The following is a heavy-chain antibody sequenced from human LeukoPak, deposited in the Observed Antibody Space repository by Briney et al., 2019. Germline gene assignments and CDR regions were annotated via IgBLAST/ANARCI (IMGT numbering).Heavy chain of an antibody. CDR3: ARGRGVCSSTSCYISWFDP. CDR1: GFTFSSYD. V-gene: IGHV3-13*01. CDR2: IDTAGAT. Sequence: GRSLRLSCAASGFTFSSYDMHWVRQGTGKGLEWVSGIDTAGATYYPGSVKGRFTISRENAKNSLYLQMNSLRAGDTAVYYCARGRGVCSSTSCYISWFDPWGQGTLVTVSS. J-gene: IGHJ5*02. D-gene: IGHD2-2*02.